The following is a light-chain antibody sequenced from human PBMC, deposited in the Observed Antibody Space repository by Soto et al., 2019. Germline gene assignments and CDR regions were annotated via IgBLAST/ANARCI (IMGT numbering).Light chain of an antibody. J-gene: IGLJ1*01. CDR1: SGHSTYI. CDR2: LEGSGIY. Sequence: QSVLTQLSSASASPGSSVTLTCTLSSGHSTYIIAWHQQQPGTAPRYLMKLEGSGIYNKGSGVPDRFSGSSSGADRYLTISNLQFEDEADYYCETWGSNTHVFGSGTKVTVL. V-gene: IGLV4-60*02. CDR3: ETWGSNTHV.